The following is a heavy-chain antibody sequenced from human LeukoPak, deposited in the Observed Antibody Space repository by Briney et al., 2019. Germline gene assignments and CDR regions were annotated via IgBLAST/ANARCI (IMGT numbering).Heavy chain of an antibody. D-gene: IGHD3-22*01. CDR3: ARDVYKYDSSGSRAFDI. Sequence: SETLSLTCTVSGGSISSYYWSWIRQPPGKGLEWIGYIYYSGSANYNPSLKSRVTISIDTSKNQFSLKLSSVTAADTAVYYCARDVYKYDSSGSRAFDIWGQGTMVTVSS. V-gene: IGHV4-59*01. CDR2: IYYSGSA. CDR1: GGSISSYY. J-gene: IGHJ3*02.